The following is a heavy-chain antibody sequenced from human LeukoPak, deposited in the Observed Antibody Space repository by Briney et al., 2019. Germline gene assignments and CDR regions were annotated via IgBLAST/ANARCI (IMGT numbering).Heavy chain of an antibody. CDR2: INPSGGST. J-gene: IGHJ3*02. V-gene: IGHV1-46*01. Sequence: ASVKVSCKASGYTFTSYYMHWVRQAPGQGLEWMGIINPSGGSTSYAQKFQGRVTMTTDTSTSTDYMELRSLRSDDTAVYYCARGATRGIAVAEDAFDIWGQGTMVTVSS. CDR1: GYTFTSYY. D-gene: IGHD6-19*01. CDR3: ARGATRGIAVAEDAFDI.